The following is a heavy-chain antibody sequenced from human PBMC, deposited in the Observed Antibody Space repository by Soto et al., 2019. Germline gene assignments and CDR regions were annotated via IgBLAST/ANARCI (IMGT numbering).Heavy chain of an antibody. V-gene: IGHV1-46*01. Sequence: ASVKVSCKASGYTFTSYYMHWVRQAPGQGLEWMGIINPSGGSTSYAQKFQGRVTMTRDTSTSTVYMELRSLRSDDTAVYYCVRQGFGALHGLVDVWGQGTTVTVSS. CDR2: INPSGGST. D-gene: IGHD3-10*01. CDR1: GYTFTSYY. J-gene: IGHJ6*02. CDR3: VRQGFGALHGLVDV.